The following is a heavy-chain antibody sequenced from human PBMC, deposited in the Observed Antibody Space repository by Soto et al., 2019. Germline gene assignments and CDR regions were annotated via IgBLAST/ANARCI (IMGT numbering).Heavy chain of an antibody. CDR3: ASPYTATIHNGLNS. V-gene: IGHV3-74*01. Sequence: EVQLVESGGGLVQPGGSLRLSCAASGFTFSRHWMHWVRQAPGKGLVWVSRINSDGTSTNYADSVKGRFTISRDNAKNTLYLQMNSLRGEDMAVYHCASPYTATIHNGLNSWGQGTLVTVSS. CDR1: GFTFSRHW. J-gene: IGHJ4*02. CDR2: INSDGTST. D-gene: IGHD5-12*01.